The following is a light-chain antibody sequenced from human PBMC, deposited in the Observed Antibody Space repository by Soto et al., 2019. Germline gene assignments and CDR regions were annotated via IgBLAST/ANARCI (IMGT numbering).Light chain of an antibody. Sequence: QSVLTQPPSASGTPGQRVTISCSGSSSNIGSNTVNWYQQLPGTAPKLLIYSNNQRPSGVPDRFSGSKSCTSASLAISGPQSEDEADYYCAAWDDSLNGLFGGGTKVTVL. V-gene: IGLV1-44*01. CDR3: AAWDDSLNGL. CDR1: SSNIGSNT. J-gene: IGLJ2*01. CDR2: SNN.